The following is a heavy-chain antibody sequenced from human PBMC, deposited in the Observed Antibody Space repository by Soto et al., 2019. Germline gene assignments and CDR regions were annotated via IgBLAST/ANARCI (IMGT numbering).Heavy chain of an antibody. CDR3: ARAGYYYDSSGYPEYFDY. CDR2: ISAYNGNT. Sequence: QVQLVQSGAEVKKPGASVKVSCKASGYTFTSYGISWVRQAPGQGLEWMGWISAYNGNTNYAQKLQGRVTMTTDTSTSTAYMELRSLRSDDTAVYYXARAGYYYDSSGYPEYFDYWGQGTLVTVSS. CDR1: GYTFTSYG. J-gene: IGHJ4*02. D-gene: IGHD3-22*01. V-gene: IGHV1-18*01.